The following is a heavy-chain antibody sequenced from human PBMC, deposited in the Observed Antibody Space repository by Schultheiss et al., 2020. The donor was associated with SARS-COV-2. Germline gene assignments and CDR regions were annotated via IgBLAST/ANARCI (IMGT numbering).Heavy chain of an antibody. D-gene: IGHD1-26*01. V-gene: IGHV4-39*07. CDR1: GGSISSGSYY. CDR2: IYYTGTT. CDR3: ARDVGATTGSYYFDY. J-gene: IGHJ4*02. Sequence: SETLSLTCTVSGGSISSGSYYWGWIRQPPGKGLEWIASIYYTGTTYYNPSLKSRVTISVDTSKNQFSLKLSSVTAADTAVYYCARDVGATTGSYYFDYWGQGTLVTVSS.